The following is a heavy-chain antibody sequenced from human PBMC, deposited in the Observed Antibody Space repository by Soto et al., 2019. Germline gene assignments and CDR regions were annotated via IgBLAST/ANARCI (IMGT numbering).Heavy chain of an antibody. D-gene: IGHD2-15*01. V-gene: IGHV4-39*01. Sequence: QLQLQESGPGLVKPSETLSLTCTVSGGSISSSSYYWGWIRQPPEKGLEWIGSIYYSGSTYYNPSLKSRVTISVETSKDQFSLKLSSVTAADTAVYYCASDLRYCSGGSCSNWFDPWGQGTLVTVSS. CDR2: IYYSGST. J-gene: IGHJ5*02. CDR3: ASDLRYCSGGSCSNWFDP. CDR1: GGSISSSSYY.